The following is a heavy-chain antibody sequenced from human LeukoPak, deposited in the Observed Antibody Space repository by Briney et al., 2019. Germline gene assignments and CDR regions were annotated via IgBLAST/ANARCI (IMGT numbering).Heavy chain of an antibody. D-gene: IGHD2-21*02. Sequence: GGSLRLSCAASGFTVSSNYMSWVRQAPGQGLEWVSVIYSGGNTYYADSVKGRFTISRVNSKNTLYLQMNSLRAEDTAVYYCARDLVVVTDLRTRGSFDIWGQETMVTVSS. CDR1: GFTVSSNY. J-gene: IGHJ3*02. CDR3: ARDLVVVTDLRTRGSFDI. V-gene: IGHV3-53*01. CDR2: IYSGGNT.